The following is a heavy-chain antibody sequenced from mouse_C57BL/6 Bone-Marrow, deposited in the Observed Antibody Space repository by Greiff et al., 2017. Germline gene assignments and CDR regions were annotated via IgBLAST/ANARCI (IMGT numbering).Heavy chain of an antibody. CDR2: IDPENGDT. V-gene: IGHV14-4*01. CDR3: TTFGSYYGLWYFDV. CDR1: GFNIKDDY. J-gene: IGHJ1*03. D-gene: IGHD1-1*01. Sequence: EVKLVESGAELVRPGASVKLSCTASGFNIKDDYMHWVKQRPEQGLEWIGWIDPENGDTEYSSKFQGKATITADTSSNTAYLQLSSLTSEDTAVYYCTTFGSYYGLWYFDVWGTGTTVTVSS.